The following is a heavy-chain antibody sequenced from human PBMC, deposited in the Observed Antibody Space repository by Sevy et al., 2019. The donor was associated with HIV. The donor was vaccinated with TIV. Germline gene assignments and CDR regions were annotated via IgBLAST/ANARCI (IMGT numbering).Heavy chain of an antibody. CDR2: IGSSSSTI. J-gene: IGHJ4*02. CDR3: ARGCKAARGSFFDY. CDR1: GFTFSSHS. D-gene: IGHD6-25*01. V-gene: IGHV3-48*01. Sequence: VGSLRLSCAASGFTFSSHSMNWVHQAPGKGLEWVSYIGSSSSTIYYADSVKGRFTISRDNAKNSLYLQMNSLRSEDTAVYYCARGCKAARGSFFDYWGQGTLVTVSS.